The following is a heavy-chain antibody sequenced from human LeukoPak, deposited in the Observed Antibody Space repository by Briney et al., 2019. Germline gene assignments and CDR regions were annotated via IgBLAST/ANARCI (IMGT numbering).Heavy chain of an antibody. Sequence: GGSLRLSCAASGFTFSSYEMNWVRQAPGKGLEWVSYISGSGSAIYYADSVKGRFTISRDNAKNSLYLQMNSLRAEDTAVYYCARDGYHYYGSGTYFGYYYMDVWGKGTTVTIPS. V-gene: IGHV3-48*03. CDR3: ARDGYHYYGSGTYFGYYYMDV. D-gene: IGHD3-10*01. J-gene: IGHJ6*03. CDR2: ISGSGSAI. CDR1: GFTFSSYE.